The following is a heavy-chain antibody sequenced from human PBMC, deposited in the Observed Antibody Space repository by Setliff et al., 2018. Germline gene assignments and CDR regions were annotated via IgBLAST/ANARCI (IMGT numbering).Heavy chain of an antibody. CDR2: ISPYNGDT. J-gene: IGHJ4*02. CDR1: GYTFNTFG. CDR3: ARGGAWDAHYYDSSGSGGSDY. Sequence: GASVKVSCKTSGYTFNTFGISWVRRAPGQGLDWMGWISPYNGDTKSAQKFQGRVTMTIDTSTSTAYVEVRSLTSDDTAFYYCARGGAWDAHYYDSSGSGGSDYWGQGTLVTVPQ. V-gene: IGHV1-18*01. D-gene: IGHD3-22*01.